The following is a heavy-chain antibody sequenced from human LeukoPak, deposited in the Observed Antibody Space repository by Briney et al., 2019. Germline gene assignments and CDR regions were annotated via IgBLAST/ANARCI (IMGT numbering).Heavy chain of an antibody. J-gene: IGHJ4*02. Sequence: PGRSLRLSCAASGFTFSSYGMHWVRQAPGKGLEWVAVIWYDGSNKYYADSVKGRFTISRDNSKNTLYLQMNSLRAEDTAVYYCAKGEGGFDYWGQGTLVTVSS. CDR3: AKGEGGFDY. V-gene: IGHV3-33*06. CDR2: IWYDGSNK. D-gene: IGHD3-16*01. CDR1: GFTFSSYG.